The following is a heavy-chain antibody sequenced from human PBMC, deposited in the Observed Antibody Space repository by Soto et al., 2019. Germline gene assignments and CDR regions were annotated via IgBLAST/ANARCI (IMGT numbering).Heavy chain of an antibody. CDR1: GSSIITTYY. D-gene: IGHD2-15*01. V-gene: IGHV4-39*01. CDR3: ARHYWARFYGMDV. CDR2: VYYSGTT. J-gene: IGHJ6*02. Sequence: QLQLQESGPGLVKPSETLSLTCSVSGSSIITTYYWGWIRQAPGKGLEWIGSVYYSGTTYYNASLKSRVTIFLDTSKSQFSLVLGSVTAADTAVYYCARHYWARFYGMDVWGQGTTVTVSS.